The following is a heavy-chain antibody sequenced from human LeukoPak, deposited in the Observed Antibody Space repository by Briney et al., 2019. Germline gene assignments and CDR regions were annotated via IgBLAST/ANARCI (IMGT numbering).Heavy chain of an antibody. D-gene: IGHD3-10*01. V-gene: IGHV3-72*01. J-gene: IGHJ3*02. CDR2: TRNKANSYTT. Sequence: PGGSLRLSCAASGFTFIDHYMDWVRQAPGKGLEWVGRTRNKANSYTTEYAASVKGRFTISRDDSKNSLYLQMNSLKTEDTAVYYCARVGRRSGSYDAFDIWGQGTMVTVSS. CDR1: GFTFIDHY. CDR3: ARVGRRSGSYDAFDI.